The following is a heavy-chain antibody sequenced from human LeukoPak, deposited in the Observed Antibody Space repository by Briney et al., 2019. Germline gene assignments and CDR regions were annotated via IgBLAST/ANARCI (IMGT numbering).Heavy chain of an antibody. CDR3: ARERSGSEIFARSFDI. J-gene: IGHJ3*02. D-gene: IGHD3-3*01. CDR2: IKQDGSEK. V-gene: IGHV3-7*01. CDR1: GFTFNNYW. Sequence: GGSLRLSCAASGFTFNNYWMSWVRQAPGKGLEWVANIKQDGSEKYYVDSVKGRFTISRDNAKNSLYLQMNSLRAEDTAVYYCARERSGSEIFARSFDIWGQGTMVTVSS.